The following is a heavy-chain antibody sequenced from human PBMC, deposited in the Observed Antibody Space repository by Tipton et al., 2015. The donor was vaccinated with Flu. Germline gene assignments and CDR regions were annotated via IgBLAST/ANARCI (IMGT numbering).Heavy chain of an antibody. CDR2: IYYSGST. CDR3: ARDSWTRNSSGYPY. J-gene: IGHJ4*02. V-gene: IGHV4-39*07. Sequence: GLVKPSETLSLTCTVSGGSISSSSYYWGWIRQPPGKGLEWIGSIYYSGSTYYNPSLKSRVTISVDTSKNQFSLKLSSVTAADTAVYYCARDSWTRNSSGYPYWGQGTLVTVSS. D-gene: IGHD3-22*01. CDR1: GGSISSSSYY.